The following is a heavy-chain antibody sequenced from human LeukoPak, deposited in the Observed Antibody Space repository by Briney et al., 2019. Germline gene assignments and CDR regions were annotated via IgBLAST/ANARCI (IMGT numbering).Heavy chain of an antibody. Sequence: GASVTVSCKASVYTFTSYCISWVRQAPGQGREWMGWISAYNGNTNYPQKLQGRVTMTTDTSTSTAYMELRSVRADDTAVYYCARVSIAVAGTDYWGQGTLVTVSS. V-gene: IGHV1-18*01. CDR1: VYTFTSYC. CDR3: ARVSIAVAGTDY. J-gene: IGHJ4*02. D-gene: IGHD6-19*01. CDR2: ISAYNGNT.